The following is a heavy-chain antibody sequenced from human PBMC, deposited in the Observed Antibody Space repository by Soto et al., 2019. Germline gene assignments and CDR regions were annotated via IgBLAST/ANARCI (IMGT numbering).Heavy chain of an antibody. J-gene: IGHJ6*02. Sequence: GESLNISCKGSGDSFDTYWSAWVRQMPGKGLEWMGITHPGDSETRYSPSFAGQVTISADKSISTAYLQWSSLKASETAMYYCARQGRDGHNQGYGMDVWGQGTTVTVSS. CDR3: ARQGRDGHNQGYGMDV. CDR1: GDSFDTYW. V-gene: IGHV5-51*01. CDR2: THPGDSET.